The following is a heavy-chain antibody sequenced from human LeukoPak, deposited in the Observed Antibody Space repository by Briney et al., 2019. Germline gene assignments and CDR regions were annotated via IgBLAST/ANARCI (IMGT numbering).Heavy chain of an antibody. Sequence: SETLSLTCAAYGGSFSGYYWTWIRQTPEKGREWIGEMNPSGSTSYNPSLKSQVTISVDTSKNQFSLKLSSVTAADTAVYYCARGRQDVTMIVVVMTAVSYYLDVWGKGTTVTVS. V-gene: IGHV4-34*01. CDR2: MNPSGST. CDR3: ARGRQDVTMIVVVMTAVSYYLDV. J-gene: IGHJ6*03. CDR1: GGSFSGYY. D-gene: IGHD3-22*01.